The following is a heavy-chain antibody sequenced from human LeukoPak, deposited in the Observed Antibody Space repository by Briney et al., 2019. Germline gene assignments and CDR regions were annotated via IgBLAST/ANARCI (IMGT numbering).Heavy chain of an antibody. CDR2: INPNSGGT. D-gene: IGHD5-24*01. CDR3: ARAGVVEMATIGFDY. J-gene: IGHJ4*02. Sequence: AASVKVSCKASVYTLTDYYRHWVRQAPGQGLEWMGRINPNSGGTNYAQKFQGRVTITRDTSASTAYMELSSLRSEDTAVYSCARAGVVEMATIGFDYWGLGTLVTVSS. CDR1: VYTLTDYY. V-gene: IGHV1-2*06.